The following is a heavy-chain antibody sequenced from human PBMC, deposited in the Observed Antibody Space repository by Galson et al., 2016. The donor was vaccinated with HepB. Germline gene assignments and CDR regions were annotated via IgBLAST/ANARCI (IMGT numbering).Heavy chain of an antibody. Sequence: SLRLSCAASGFTFSSCGMPWVRQAPGKGLEWLAPIWYDGSTDYYADSVKGRFTISRDNSKNTLDLQLNSLGAEDTDVYYCAREGAEMAVAGTAFDYWGQGTLVTVSS. V-gene: IGHV3-33*01. CDR1: GFTFSSCG. CDR3: AREGAEMAVAGTAFDY. D-gene: IGHD6-19*01. J-gene: IGHJ4*02. CDR2: IWYDGSTD.